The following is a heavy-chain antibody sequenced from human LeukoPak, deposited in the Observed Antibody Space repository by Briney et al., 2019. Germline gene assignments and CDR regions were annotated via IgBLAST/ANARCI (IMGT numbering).Heavy chain of an antibody. CDR1: GFTISSYA. CDR3: VKHYDSSGYFYYYYMDV. Sequence: GGSLRLSCAASGFTISSYAMSWVRQAPGKGLEWVSGISGSGGSTYYADSVKGRFTISRDNSKNTLYLQMNSLRAEDTAVYYCVKHYDSSGYFYYYYMDVWGKGTTVTVSS. J-gene: IGHJ6*03. CDR2: ISGSGGST. D-gene: IGHD3-22*01. V-gene: IGHV3-23*01.